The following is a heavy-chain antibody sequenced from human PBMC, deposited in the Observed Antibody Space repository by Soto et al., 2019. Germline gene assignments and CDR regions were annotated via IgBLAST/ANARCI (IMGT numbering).Heavy chain of an antibody. CDR1: GFSLRTSGVG. V-gene: IGHV2-5*02. Sequence: QITLKESGPTLVKPTQTLTLTCTFSGFSLRTSGVGVAWTRQAPGKALEWLALIYWDDDKRYSPSLKNRLTITKDTSKKQVVLTVTNMDPADTATYYCAHNEGPVAGALDYWGQGTLVTVSS. D-gene: IGHD6-19*01. CDR2: IYWDDDK. J-gene: IGHJ4*02. CDR3: AHNEGPVAGALDY.